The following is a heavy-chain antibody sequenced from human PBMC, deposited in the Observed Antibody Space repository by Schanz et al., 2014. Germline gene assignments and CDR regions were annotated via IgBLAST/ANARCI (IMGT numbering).Heavy chain of an antibody. CDR3: ATASSPVREAGAGSSFHL. Sequence: EVQLLESGGGLVQPGGSLRLSCAASGITFSSHSFNWVRQAPGKGLEWVGRIKGKTDGGTADYAAPMKGRFTISRDDSQSTLYLQMNSLKIEDTAVYYCATASSPVREAGAGSSFHLWGQGTLVTVSP. CDR2: IKGKTDGGTA. V-gene: IGHV3-15*01. J-gene: IGHJ5*02. CDR1: GITFSSHS. D-gene: IGHD6-13*01.